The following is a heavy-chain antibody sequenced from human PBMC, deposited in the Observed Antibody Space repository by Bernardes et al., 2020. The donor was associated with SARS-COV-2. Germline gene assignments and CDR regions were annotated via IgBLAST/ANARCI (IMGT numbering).Heavy chain of an antibody. Sequence: SETLSLTCTVSGGSISSYYWSWIRQPPGKGLEWIGYIYYSGSTNYNPSLKSRVTISVDTSKNQFSLKLSSVTAADTAVYYCARTPLEYYFDYWGQGTLVTVSS. CDR2: IYYSGST. CDR1: GGSISSYY. V-gene: IGHV4-59*08. CDR3: ARTPLEYYFDY. D-gene: IGHD3-3*01. J-gene: IGHJ4*02.